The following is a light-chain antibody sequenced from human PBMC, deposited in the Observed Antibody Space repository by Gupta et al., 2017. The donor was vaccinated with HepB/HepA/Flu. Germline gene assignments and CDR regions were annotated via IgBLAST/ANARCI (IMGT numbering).Light chain of an antibody. CDR1: SLRSYY. Sequence: SSELTQDPAVSVALGQTVRITCQGDSLRSYYASWYQQKQGQAPVLVIYGKNNRPSGIPDRFSGSSSGNTASLTITGAQAEDEADYYCNSRVSSGNHVVFGGGTKLTVL. CDR3: NSRVSSGNHVV. V-gene: IGLV3-19*01. CDR2: GKN. J-gene: IGLJ2*01.